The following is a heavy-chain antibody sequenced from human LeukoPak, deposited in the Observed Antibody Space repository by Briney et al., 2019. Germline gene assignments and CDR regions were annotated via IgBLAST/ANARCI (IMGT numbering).Heavy chain of an antibody. CDR1: RFTLRSYW. J-gene: IGHJ3*02. V-gene: IGHV3-7*04. Sequence: GGSLRLSCAASRFTLRSYWMSWVRQAPGKGLEWVANIEQDGSEKYYVDSMKGRFTISRDNAKNSLYLEMNSLRAEDTALYYCARPLFRGAFDIWGQGTMVTVSS. CDR3: ARPLFRGAFDI. D-gene: IGHD2-21*01. CDR2: IEQDGSEK.